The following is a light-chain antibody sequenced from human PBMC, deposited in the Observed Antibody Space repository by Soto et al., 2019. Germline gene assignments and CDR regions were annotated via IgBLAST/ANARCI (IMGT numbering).Light chain of an antibody. CDR1: QTVSNY. J-gene: IGKJ1*01. CDR3: QQSYYNPT. V-gene: IGKV1-39*01. Sequence: DIQMTESPSPLSASVGDRVTITCRASQTVSNYLHWYQQKPGKAPNLLIYDASTLQSGVPSRFSGSGSGTDFTLTISSLQRGDFATYYCQQSYYNPTFGQGTKVDIK. CDR2: DAS.